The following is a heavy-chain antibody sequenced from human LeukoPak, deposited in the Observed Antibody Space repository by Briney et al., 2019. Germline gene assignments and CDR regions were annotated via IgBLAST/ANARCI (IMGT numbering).Heavy chain of an antibody. J-gene: IGHJ5*02. Sequence: SETLSLTCTVSGGSISSYYWSWIRQPPGKGLEWIGYIYYSGSTNYNPPLKSRVTISVDTSKNQFSLKLSSVTAADTAVYYCARAIAVAGTRWFDPWGQGTLVTVSS. CDR1: GGSISSYY. V-gene: IGHV4-59*08. CDR3: ARAIAVAGTRWFDP. D-gene: IGHD6-19*01. CDR2: IYYSGST.